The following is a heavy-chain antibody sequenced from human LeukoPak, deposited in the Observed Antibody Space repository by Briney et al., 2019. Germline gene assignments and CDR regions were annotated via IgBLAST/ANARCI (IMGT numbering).Heavy chain of an antibody. CDR3: ARDRVPIPYYFDY. V-gene: IGHV1-69*13. J-gene: IGHJ4*02. D-gene: IGHD2-2*02. CDR2: IIPIFGTA. Sequence: SVKVSCKASGGTFSSYAISWVRQAPGQGLEWMGGIIPIFGTANYAQKFQGRVTITADESTSTAYMELSSLRSEDTAVYYCARDRVPIPYYFDYWGQGTLVTVSS. CDR1: GGTFSSYA.